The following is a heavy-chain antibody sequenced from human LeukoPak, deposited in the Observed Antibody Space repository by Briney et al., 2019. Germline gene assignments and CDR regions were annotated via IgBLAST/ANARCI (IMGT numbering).Heavy chain of an antibody. Sequence: GGSLRLSCAASGFTFSSYEMNWVRQAPGKGLEWVSYISSSGSTIYYADSVKGRFTISRDNAKNSVYLQMNSLRAEDTAVYYCARWRYRYGRYFDYWGQGTLVTVSS. J-gene: IGHJ4*02. V-gene: IGHV3-48*03. CDR2: ISSSGSTI. D-gene: IGHD5-18*01. CDR3: ARWRYRYGRYFDY. CDR1: GFTFSSYE.